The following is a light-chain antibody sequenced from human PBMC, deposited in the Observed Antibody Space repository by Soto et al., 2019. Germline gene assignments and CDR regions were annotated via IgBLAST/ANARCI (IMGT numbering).Light chain of an antibody. J-gene: IGKJ5*01. V-gene: IGKV3-20*01. CDR3: QQYSDSPPFT. Sequence: EIVLTQSPDTLSSSPGERVTLSCRASQTIINNYLAWYQQRPGQPPRLLIYDASTRATGIPDRFGGSASGTDFTLTISRLEPEDFTVYYCQQYSDSPPFTFGQGTRLDI. CDR1: QTIINNY. CDR2: DAS.